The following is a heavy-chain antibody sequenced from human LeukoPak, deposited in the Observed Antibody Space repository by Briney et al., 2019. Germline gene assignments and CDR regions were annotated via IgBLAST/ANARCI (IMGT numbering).Heavy chain of an antibody. V-gene: IGHV1-2*02. D-gene: IGHD3-16*02. CDR1: GGTFSSYA. Sequence: ASVKVSCKASGGTFSSYAISWVRQAPGQGLEWMGWINPNSGGTNYAQKFQGRVTMTRDTSISTAYMELSRLRSDDTAVYYCARGEIYDYVWGSYRPWGQGTLVTVSS. J-gene: IGHJ4*02. CDR2: INPNSGGT. CDR3: ARGEIYDYVWGSYRP.